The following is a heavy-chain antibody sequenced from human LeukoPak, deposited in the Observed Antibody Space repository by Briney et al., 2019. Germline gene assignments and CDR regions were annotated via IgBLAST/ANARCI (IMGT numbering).Heavy chain of an antibody. CDR1: GGSTSSSSYY. D-gene: IGHD6-19*01. J-gene: IGHJ4*02. CDR3: ARHASGWYDPFDY. Sequence: PSETLSLTCTVSGGSTSSSSYYWGWIRQPPGKGLEWIGSIYYSGSTYYNPSLKSRVSISVDTSKNQFSLKLSSVTAADTAVYYCARHASGWYDPFDYWGQGTLVTVSS. CDR2: IYYSGST. V-gene: IGHV4-39*01.